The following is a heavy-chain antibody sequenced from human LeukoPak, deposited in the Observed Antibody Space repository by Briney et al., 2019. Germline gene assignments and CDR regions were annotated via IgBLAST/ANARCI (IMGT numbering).Heavy chain of an antibody. CDR1: GFTFSDYY. Sequence: GGSLRLSCAASGFTFSDYYMSWLRQAPGKGLEWVSYISSDSSTIYYADSVKGRFTISRDNAKNSLYLQMNSLRAEDTAVYYCARVGADYWGQGTLVTVSS. CDR3: ARVGADY. J-gene: IGHJ4*02. CDR2: ISSDSSTI. V-gene: IGHV3-11*04.